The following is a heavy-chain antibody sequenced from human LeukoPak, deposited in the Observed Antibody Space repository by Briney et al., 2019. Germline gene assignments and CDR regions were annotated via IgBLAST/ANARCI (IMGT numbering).Heavy chain of an antibody. CDR1: GFTFSRYD. CDR2: IRFDGSNR. J-gene: IGHJ4*02. Sequence: GGSLRLSCAASGFTFSRYDMDWVRQAPGKGLEWVAFIRFDGSNRYYADSVKGRFTISRDNSKNTLYLQMNSLRIEDTAVYYCVGDLDFWGQGTLVTVSS. V-gene: IGHV3-30*02. D-gene: IGHD3-10*01. CDR3: VGDLDF.